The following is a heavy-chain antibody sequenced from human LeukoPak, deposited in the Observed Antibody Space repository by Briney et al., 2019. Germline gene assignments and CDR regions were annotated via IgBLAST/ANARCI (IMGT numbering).Heavy chain of an antibody. D-gene: IGHD3-10*01. CDR3: ARTVPGYFFDY. J-gene: IGHJ4*02. Sequence: GGSLRLSCAASGFTFSSYWMHWVRQAPGRGLVWVSRINTDGSSTTYADSVKGRFTISRDNAKNTLYLQMNSPRAEDTAVYYCARTVPGYFFDYWGQGTLVTVSS. CDR2: INTDGSST. CDR1: GFTFSSYW. V-gene: IGHV3-74*01.